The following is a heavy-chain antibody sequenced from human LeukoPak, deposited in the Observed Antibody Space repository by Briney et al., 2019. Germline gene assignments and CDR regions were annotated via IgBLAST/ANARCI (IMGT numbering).Heavy chain of an antibody. CDR3: AKDGKWLYGGD. CDR2: ISDYGGNT. CDR1: GFTFHNYA. V-gene: IGHV3-23*01. Sequence: GGSLRLSCTASGFTFHNYAMNWVRQAPGKGLEWVSVISDYGGNTDYADSVKGRFSISRDNSKNILSLQMNSLRAEDTALYYCAKDGKWLYGGDWGQGTLVTVSS. J-gene: IGHJ4*02. D-gene: IGHD6-19*01.